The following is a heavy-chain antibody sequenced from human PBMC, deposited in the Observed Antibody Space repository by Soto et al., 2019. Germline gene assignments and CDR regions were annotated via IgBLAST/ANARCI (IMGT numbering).Heavy chain of an antibody. Sequence: GGSLRLSCAASGFSFSTYTMSWVRRAPGKGLEWVSTISGSGDSPSYADSVQGRFTISRDNPKRALYLQMNNLRAEDTAMYYCAKARCSTSNCYVPDYWGKGTLVTVSS. V-gene: IGHV3-23*01. D-gene: IGHD2-2*01. CDR2: ISGSGDSP. J-gene: IGHJ4*02. CDR1: GFSFSTYT. CDR3: AKARCSTSNCYVPDY.